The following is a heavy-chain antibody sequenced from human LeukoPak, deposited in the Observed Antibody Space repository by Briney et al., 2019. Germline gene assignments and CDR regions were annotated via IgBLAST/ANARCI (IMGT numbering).Heavy chain of an antibody. CDR2: INPSGGST. CDR1: GYTFTGYY. Sequence: GASVKVSCKASGYTFTGYYMHWVRQAPGQGLEWMGIINPSGGSTSYAQKFQGRVTMTRDTSTSTVYMELSSLRTEDTAVYYCARQEGDTIFGVVTHFDYWGQGTLVTVSS. J-gene: IGHJ4*02. D-gene: IGHD3-3*01. V-gene: IGHV1-46*01. CDR3: ARQEGDTIFGVVTHFDY.